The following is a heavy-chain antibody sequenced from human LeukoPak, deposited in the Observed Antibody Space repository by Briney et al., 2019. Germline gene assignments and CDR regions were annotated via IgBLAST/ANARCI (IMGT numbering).Heavy chain of an antibody. CDR3: ARAIAAPRTHFDY. CDR2: IYYSGST. D-gene: IGHD6-6*01. J-gene: IGHJ4*02. V-gene: IGHV4-59*01. CDR1: GGSITSYY. Sequence: SETLSLTCTVSGGSITSYYWSWIRQPPGKGLEWIGYIYYSGSTNYNPSLKSRVTISVDTSKNQFSLKLSSVTAADTAVYYCARAIAAPRTHFDYWGQGTLVTVSS.